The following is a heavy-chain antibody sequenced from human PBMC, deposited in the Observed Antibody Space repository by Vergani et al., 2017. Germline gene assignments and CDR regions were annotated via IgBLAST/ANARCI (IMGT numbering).Heavy chain of an antibody. CDR1: ESTFSDYN. Sequence: QVQLMQSGPVMKKPGGSMKVSCQASESTFSDYNIHWVRQAPGQGLQWMGLISPKTGDTDVLQRCQDRVTMTSDASTKTVYLKMTRLTSDDTVIYYCAHSWNFGRRDWFDYWGQGTLVTVSS. J-gene: IGHJ5*01. CDR2: ISPKTGDT. CDR3: AHSWNFGRRDWFDY. V-gene: IGHV1-2*02. D-gene: IGHD1-26*01.